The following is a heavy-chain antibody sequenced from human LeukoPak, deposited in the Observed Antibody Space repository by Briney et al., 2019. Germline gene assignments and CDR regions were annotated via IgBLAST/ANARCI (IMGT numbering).Heavy chain of an antibody. CDR2: VSGSDDGT. CDR1: GFTFTSYA. CDR3: AKERLGGNYGDYAVDY. D-gene: IGHD4-17*01. V-gene: IGHV3-23*01. J-gene: IGHJ4*02. Sequence: GGSLRLSCAASGFTFTSYAMGWVRQAPGKGLEWVSSVSGSDDGTYYADSVKGRFTISRDNSRKTLDLHMDSLRAEDTAVYYCAKERLGGNYGDYAVDYWGQGTMVTVSS.